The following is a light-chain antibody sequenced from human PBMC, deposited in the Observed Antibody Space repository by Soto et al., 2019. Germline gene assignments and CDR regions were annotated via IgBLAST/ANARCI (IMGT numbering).Light chain of an antibody. CDR3: FSYAGSDKWV. Sequence: QSVLTQPPSASGSPGQSVTISCTGTSSDVGAYNYVSWFQQHPGKAPKLMIYDVSNRPSGVPDRFSGSKSDNTASLTVYGLQAEDEGDYYCFSYAGSDKWVFCGGTKHTVL. J-gene: IGLJ3*02. CDR1: SSDVGAYNY. V-gene: IGLV2-8*01. CDR2: DVS.